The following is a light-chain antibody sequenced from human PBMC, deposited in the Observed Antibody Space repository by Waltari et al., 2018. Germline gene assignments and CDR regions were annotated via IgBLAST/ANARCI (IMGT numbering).Light chain of an antibody. Sequence: EIVMTQSPATLSVSPGETATLSCRASQGVSSNVAWYQKKPGQAPRLLIYDVSTRATSIPAKFRGSGSGTEFTLTISSLQSEDFAVYYCQQYNRWPPITFGHGTRLEIK. CDR3: QQYNRWPPIT. J-gene: IGKJ5*01. V-gene: IGKV3-15*01. CDR1: QGVSSN. CDR2: DVS.